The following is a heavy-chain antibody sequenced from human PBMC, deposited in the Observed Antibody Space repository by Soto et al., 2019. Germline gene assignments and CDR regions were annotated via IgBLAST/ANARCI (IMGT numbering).Heavy chain of an antibody. Sequence: EVQLVESGGGLVQPGRSLRLSCAASGFTFDDYAMHWVRQAPGKGLEWVSGISWNSGSIGYADSVKGRFTISRDNAKNSLYLQMNSLRAEDTALYYCAKGRQLVYGEYFQHWGQGTLVTVSS. CDR2: ISWNSGSI. CDR3: AKGRQLVYGEYFQH. D-gene: IGHD6-13*01. V-gene: IGHV3-9*01. J-gene: IGHJ1*01. CDR1: GFTFDDYA.